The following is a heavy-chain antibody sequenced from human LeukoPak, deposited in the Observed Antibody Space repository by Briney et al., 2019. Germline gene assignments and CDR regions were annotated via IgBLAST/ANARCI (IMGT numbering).Heavy chain of an antibody. J-gene: IGHJ4*02. CDR3: ARGTNDFDY. D-gene: IGHD2-8*01. Sequence: SETLSLTCTVSGGSISSGGYYWSWIRQHPGKGLEWIGYIYYSGNTYYNPSLKSRVTISVDTSKNQFSLKLSSVTAADAAVYYCARGTNDFDYWGQGILVTVSS. CDR2: IYYSGNT. CDR1: GGSISSGGYY. V-gene: IGHV4-31*03.